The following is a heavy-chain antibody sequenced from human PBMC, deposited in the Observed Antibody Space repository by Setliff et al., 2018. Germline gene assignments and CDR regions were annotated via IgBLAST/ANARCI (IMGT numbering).Heavy chain of an antibody. J-gene: IGHJ6*03. CDR2: IGGHNDDP. V-gene: IGHV1-18*01. CDR1: GYPFNNYG. D-gene: IGHD3-22*01. CDR3: ASSYDSSGYYASTYYYYYMDV. Sequence: ASVKVSCKASGYPFNNYGISWLRQTPGQGLEWMGWIGGHNDDPLFAQKFQGRVTITTDESTSTAYMELSSLRSEDTAVYYCASSYDSSGYYASTYYYYYMDVWGKGTTVTVSS.